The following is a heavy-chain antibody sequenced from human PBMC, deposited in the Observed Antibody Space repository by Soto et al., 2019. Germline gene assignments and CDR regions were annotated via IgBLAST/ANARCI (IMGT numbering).Heavy chain of an antibody. V-gene: IGHV3-33*01. CDR2: IWYDGSNK. J-gene: IGHJ4*02. CDR1: GFTFSSYG. Sequence: QVQLVESGGGVVQPGRSLRLSCAVSGFTFSSYGMHWVRQAPGKGLEWVAIIWYDGSNKYYADSVKGRFTISRDNSKNPLYLQMNSLRAEDTAVYYCARDLHDPSGYYSYDFDYWGQGTLVTVSS. CDR3: ARDLHDPSGYYSYDFDY. D-gene: IGHD3-22*01.